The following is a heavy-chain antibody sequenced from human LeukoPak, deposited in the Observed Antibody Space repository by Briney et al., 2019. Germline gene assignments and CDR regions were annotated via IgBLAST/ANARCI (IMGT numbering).Heavy chain of an antibody. CDR3: ARDGDTYYYGSGSYYNGIDP. CDR1: GGSISSYY. J-gene: IGHJ5*02. V-gene: IGHV4-4*07. D-gene: IGHD3-10*01. CDR2: IYTSGST. Sequence: SETLSLTCTVSGGSISSYYWSWIRQPAGKGLEWIGRIYTSGSTNYNPSLKSRVTMSVDPSKNQFSLKLSSVTAADTAVYYCARDGDTYYYGSGSYYNGIDPWGQGTLVTVSS.